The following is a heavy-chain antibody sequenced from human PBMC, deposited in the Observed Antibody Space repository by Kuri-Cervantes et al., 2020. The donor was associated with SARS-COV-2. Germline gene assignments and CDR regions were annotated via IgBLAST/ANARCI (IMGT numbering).Heavy chain of an antibody. CDR1: GGSISSSSYY. Sequence: SETLSLTCTVSGGSISSSSYYWGWIRQPPGKGLEWIGSIYYSGSTYYNPSLKSRVTISVDTSKNQFSPKLSSVTAADTAVYYCARGASYSNYEFFDYWGQGTLVTVSS. J-gene: IGHJ4*02. CDR2: IYYSGST. V-gene: IGHV4-39*07. CDR3: ARGASYSNYEFFDY. D-gene: IGHD4-11*01.